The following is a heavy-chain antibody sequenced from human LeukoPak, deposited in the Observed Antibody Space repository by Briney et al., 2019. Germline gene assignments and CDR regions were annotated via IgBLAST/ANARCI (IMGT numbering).Heavy chain of an antibody. Sequence: SETLSLTCTVSGGSVSSYYWSWIRQPPGKGLEWIGYFSYSGNTNYSPSLKSRVTISVDTSKNQFSLKLRSVTAADTAICYCARGPLDSGYTYFDYWGQGTLVSVAS. CDR3: ARGPLDSGYTYFDY. CDR2: FSYSGNT. CDR1: GGSVSSYY. D-gene: IGHD5-12*01. V-gene: IGHV4-59*02. J-gene: IGHJ4*02.